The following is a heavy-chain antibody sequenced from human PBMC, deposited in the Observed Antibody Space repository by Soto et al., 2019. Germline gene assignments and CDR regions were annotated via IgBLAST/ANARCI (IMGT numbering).Heavy chain of an antibody. CDR2: TYYRSKWYN. Sequence: PSQTLSLTCAISGDSVSSNSAAWNWIRQSPSRGLEWLGRTYYRSKWYNDYAVSVKSRITINPDTSKNQYSLQLNSVTPEDTAVYYCARDLEDYRDRSGWHRFYGMDVWGKGTTVTVSS. CDR3: ARDLEDYRDRSGWHRFYGMDV. CDR1: GDSVSSNSAA. V-gene: IGHV6-1*01. J-gene: IGHJ6*04. D-gene: IGHD6-19*01.